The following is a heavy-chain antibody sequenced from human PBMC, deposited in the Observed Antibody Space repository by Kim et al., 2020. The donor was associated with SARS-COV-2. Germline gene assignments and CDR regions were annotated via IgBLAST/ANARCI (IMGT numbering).Heavy chain of an antibody. J-gene: IGHJ5*02. Sequence: TKYSQKFQGRVTIPRDTSASTAYMELSSLRSEDTAVYYCARETELLGIDPWGQGTLVTVSS. D-gene: IGHD3-10*01. V-gene: IGHV1-3*01. CDR3: ARETELLGIDP. CDR2: T.